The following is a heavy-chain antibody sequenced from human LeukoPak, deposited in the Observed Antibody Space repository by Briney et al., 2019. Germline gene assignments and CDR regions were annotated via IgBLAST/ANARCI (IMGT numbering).Heavy chain of an antibody. V-gene: IGHV4-59*01. CDR3: ARKYASGTYPLDY. CDR1: GGSISSYY. J-gene: IGHJ4*02. CDR2: IYYSGST. D-gene: IGHD3-10*01. Sequence: SETLSLTCTVSGGSISSYYWSWIRQPPGKGLEWIGYIYYSGSTNYNPSLKSRVTISVDTSKNQFSLKLSSVTAADTAVYYCARKYASGTYPLDYWGQGILVTVSS.